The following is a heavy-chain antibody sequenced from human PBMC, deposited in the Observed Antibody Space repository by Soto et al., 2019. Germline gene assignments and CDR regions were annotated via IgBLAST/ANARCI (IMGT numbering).Heavy chain of an antibody. J-gene: IGHJ6*03. Sequence: QVQLQQWGAGLLKPSETLSLTCAVYGGSFSGYYWSWIRQPPGKGLEWIGEINHSGSTNYNPSLKSRVPISVDTSKNQFSLKLSSVTAADTAVYYCARHRGVELERGGDYYYYMDVWGKGTTVTVSS. V-gene: IGHV4-34*01. CDR1: GGSFSGYY. CDR2: INHSGST. D-gene: IGHD1-1*01. CDR3: ARHRGVELERGGDYYYYMDV.